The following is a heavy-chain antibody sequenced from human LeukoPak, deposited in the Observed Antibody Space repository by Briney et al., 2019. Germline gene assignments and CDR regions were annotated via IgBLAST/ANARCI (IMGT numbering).Heavy chain of an antibody. J-gene: IGHJ4*02. Sequence: GGSLRLSCAASGFTFSSSWMNWVRQAPATGLEWVANIKLDGSEEYYVDSVRGRFTISRDNAKNSLYLQMNSLRVEDTGVYYCARDQVGDFDYWGQGTLVTVAS. CDR1: GFTFSSSW. D-gene: IGHD1-26*01. V-gene: IGHV3-7*01. CDR3: ARDQVGDFDY. CDR2: IKLDGSEE.